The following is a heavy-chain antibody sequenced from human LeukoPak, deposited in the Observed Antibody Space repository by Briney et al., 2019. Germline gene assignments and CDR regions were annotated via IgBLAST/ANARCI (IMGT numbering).Heavy chain of an antibody. CDR2: INPNSGGT. CDR1: GYTFTGYY. J-gene: IGHJ5*02. CDR3: ARDRCSSTSCYTNWFDP. Sequence: ASVKVSCKASGYTFTGYYMHWVRQAPGQGLEWMGWINPNSGGTNYAQKFQGRVTMTRDTSSSTAYMELRRLRSDDTAVYYCARDRCSSTSCYTNWFDPWGQGTLVTVSS. V-gene: IGHV1-2*02. D-gene: IGHD2-2*02.